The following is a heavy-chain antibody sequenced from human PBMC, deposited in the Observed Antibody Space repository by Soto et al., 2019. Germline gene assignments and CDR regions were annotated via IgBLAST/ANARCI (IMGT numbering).Heavy chain of an antibody. Sequence: SVKVSCKASRYTFTSYYMHWLRQAPGQGLEWMGIINPSGGSRSYAQKFKGRVTMTGDTSKSPVYMELSTLRSADTAVYYCAVLAYCGSDCYNFDYWGQGTLVTVSS. CDR1: RYTFTSYY. CDR2: INPSGGSR. CDR3: AVLAYCGSDCYNFDY. V-gene: IGHV1-46*01. D-gene: IGHD2-21*01. J-gene: IGHJ4*02.